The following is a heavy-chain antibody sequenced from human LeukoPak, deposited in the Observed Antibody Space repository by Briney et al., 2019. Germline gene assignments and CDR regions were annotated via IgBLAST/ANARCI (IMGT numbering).Heavy chain of an antibody. CDR2: IYYSGST. CDR3: ARSRWFDP. CDR1: GGSISSYY. J-gene: IGHJ5*02. V-gene: IGHV4-59*08. Sequence: SETLSLTCTVSGGSISSYYWSWIRQPPGKGLEWIGYIYYSGSTNYNPSLKSRVTISVDTSKNQFSLKLSSVTAADTAVYYCARSRWFDPWGQGTLVTVSS.